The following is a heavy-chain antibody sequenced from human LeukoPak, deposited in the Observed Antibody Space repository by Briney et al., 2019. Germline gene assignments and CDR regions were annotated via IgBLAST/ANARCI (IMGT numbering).Heavy chain of an antibody. J-gene: IGHJ4*02. CDR3: ARDPAGVTTSVSYFDY. V-gene: IGHV1-69*13. CDR1: GGTFSSYA. Sequence: EASVKVSCKPSGGTFSSYAISWVRQAPGQGLEWMGGIIPISGTANYAQKFQGRVTITADESTSTAYMELSSLRSEDTAVYYCARDPAGVTTSVSYFDYWGQGTLVTVSS. CDR2: IIPISGTA. D-gene: IGHD4-17*01.